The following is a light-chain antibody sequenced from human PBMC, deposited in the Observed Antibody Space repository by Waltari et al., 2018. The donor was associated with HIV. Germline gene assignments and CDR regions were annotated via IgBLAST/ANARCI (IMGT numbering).Light chain of an antibody. CDR3: AARDNNGKRVL. Sequence: SSELTQDPIVSVTLGQTVTITCQGDSLRNYYASWHQLKPGQAPILVIYDKNPRPSGIPDRFSGSTSGNTASLTSTGSQAEDEADYFCAARDNNGKRVLFGGGTKLTVL. J-gene: IGLJ3*02. V-gene: IGLV3-19*01. CDR1: SLRNYY. CDR2: DKN.